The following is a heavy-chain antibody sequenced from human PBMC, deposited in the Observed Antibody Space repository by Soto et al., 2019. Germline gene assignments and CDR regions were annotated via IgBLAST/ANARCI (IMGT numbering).Heavy chain of an antibody. J-gene: IGHJ6*02. CDR1: GFTLSSYS. CDR2: ITSSSSII. V-gene: IGHV3-48*02. CDR3: ARVGPYYSYGMDV. Sequence: EVQLVESGGGLVQPGGSLRLSCAASGFTLSSYSMDWVRQAPGKGLEWVSYITSSSSIIYYADSVKGRFTISRDNAKNSLYLQMNSLRDEDTAVYYCARVGPYYSYGMDVWGQGTTVTVSS.